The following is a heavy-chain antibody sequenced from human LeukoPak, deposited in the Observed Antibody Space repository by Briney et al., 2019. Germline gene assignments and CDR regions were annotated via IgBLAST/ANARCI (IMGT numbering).Heavy chain of an antibody. CDR2: IYYSGST. D-gene: IGHD1-26*01. Sequence: SETLSLTCSVSDDSITMYYWTWIRQPPGKGLEWIGYIYYSGSTNYNPSLKSRVTISVDTSKNQFSLKLSSVTAADTAVYYCARDGGRLGATFNWGQGTLVTVSS. CDR1: DDSITMYY. CDR3: ARDGGRLGATFN. V-gene: IGHV4-59*12. J-gene: IGHJ4*02.